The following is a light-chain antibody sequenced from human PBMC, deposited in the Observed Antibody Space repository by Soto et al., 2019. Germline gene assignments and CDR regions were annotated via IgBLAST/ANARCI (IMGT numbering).Light chain of an antibody. J-gene: IGKJ1*01. Sequence: ELVMTQCPATLSVSPGERATLSCRASQSVSSKLAWYQQKPGQAPRLLIYGASSRATGIPDGFSGSGSGTDFTLTISRLEPEDFAVYYCQQYGSSTWTFGQGTKVDI. V-gene: IGKV3-20*01. CDR1: QSVSSK. CDR2: GAS. CDR3: QQYGSSTWT.